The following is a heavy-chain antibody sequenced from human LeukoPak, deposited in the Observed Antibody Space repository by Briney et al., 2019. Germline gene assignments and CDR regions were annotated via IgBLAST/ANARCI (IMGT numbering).Heavy chain of an antibody. V-gene: IGHV3-48*03. J-gene: IGHJ4*02. CDR2: IGSSGSRI. CDR3: ARIGYNWNVFDY. Sequence: GSLTLSCAASGFTFSRYEMNWVRQAPGKGLEWVSYIGSSGSRIYYADSVKGRFTISRDNAKNSLYLHINSLRAEDTAVYYCARIGYNWNVFDYWGQGTLVTVSS. CDR1: GFTFSRYE. D-gene: IGHD1-20*01.